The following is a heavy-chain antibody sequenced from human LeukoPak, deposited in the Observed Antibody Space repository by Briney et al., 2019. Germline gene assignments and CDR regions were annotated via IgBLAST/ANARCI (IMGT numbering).Heavy chain of an antibody. Sequence: KFGESLKISCKGSGYSFTSYWIGWVRQMPGKGLEWMGIIYPGDSDTRYSPSFQGQVTISADKSISTAYLQWSSLKASDTAMYYCARQIIVGATVYYYGMDVWGQGTTVTVSS. D-gene: IGHD1-26*01. CDR3: ARQIIVGATVYYYGMDV. V-gene: IGHV5-51*01. CDR1: GYSFTSYW. CDR2: IYPGDSDT. J-gene: IGHJ6*02.